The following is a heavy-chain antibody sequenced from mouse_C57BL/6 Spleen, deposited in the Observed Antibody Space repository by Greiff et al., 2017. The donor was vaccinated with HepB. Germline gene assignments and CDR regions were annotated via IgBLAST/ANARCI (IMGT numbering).Heavy chain of an antibody. D-gene: IGHD1-1*02. V-gene: IGHV1-82*01. J-gene: IGHJ2*01. CDR2: IYPGDGDT. Sequence: VQVVESGPELVKPGASVKISCKASGYAFSSSWMNWVKQRPGKGLEWIGRIYPGDGDTNYNGKFKGKATLTADKSSSTAYMQLSSLTSEDSAVYFCARNLGSYVYFDYWGQGTTLTVSS. CDR1: GYAFSSSW. CDR3: ARNLGSYVYFDY.